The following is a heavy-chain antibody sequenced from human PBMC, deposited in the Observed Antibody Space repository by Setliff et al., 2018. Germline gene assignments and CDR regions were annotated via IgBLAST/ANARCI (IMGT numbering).Heavy chain of an antibody. D-gene: IGHD6-6*01. J-gene: IGHJ6*02. Sequence: PSETLSLTCAVSGYSISSGYYWGWTRQPPGKGLEWIGSIYHSGSTYYNPSLKSRVTISVDTSKNQFSLKLSSVTAADTAVYYCASIAARYYYGMDVWGQGTLVTVSS. CDR1: GYSISSGYY. CDR3: ASIAARYYYGMDV. V-gene: IGHV4-38-2*01. CDR2: IYHSGST.